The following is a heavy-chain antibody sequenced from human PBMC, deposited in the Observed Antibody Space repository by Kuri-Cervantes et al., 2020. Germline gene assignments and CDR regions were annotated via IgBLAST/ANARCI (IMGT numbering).Heavy chain of an antibody. V-gene: IGHV1-69*06. CDR1: GGTFNSYT. Sequence: SVKVSCKASGGTFNSYTINWVRQAPGQGLEWMGGIIPIFATAMYAQKFQGRVTITADKSTGTAYMELSSLRSEDTAVYYCARGRCGTTGTTRLVRSKAKNYYYYMDVWGKGTTVTVSS. CDR3: ARGRCGTTGTTRLVRSKAKNYYYYMDV. J-gene: IGHJ6*03. CDR2: IIPIFATA. D-gene: IGHD1-1*01.